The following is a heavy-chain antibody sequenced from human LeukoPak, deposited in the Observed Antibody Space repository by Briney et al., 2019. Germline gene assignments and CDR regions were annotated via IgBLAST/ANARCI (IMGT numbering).Heavy chain of an antibody. CDR2: IKQDGSEE. CDR1: GFAFSSYW. Sequence: SGGSLRLSCAASGFAFSSYWMDWVRQAPGKGLEWVANIKQDGSEENYVDSVKGRFTISRDNAKNSLYLQMHSLRGEDTAVYYCARGLAFDNTNYLDSWGQGALVTVSS. J-gene: IGHJ4*02. D-gene: IGHD3-9*01. CDR3: ARGLAFDNTNYLDS. V-gene: IGHV3-7*01.